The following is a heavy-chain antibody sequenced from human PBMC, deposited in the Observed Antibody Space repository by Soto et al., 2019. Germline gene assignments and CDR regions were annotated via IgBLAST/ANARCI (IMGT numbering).Heavy chain of an antibody. CDR2: INHSGST. CDR3: GRGVVVPAAKTYGMDV. D-gene: IGHD2-2*01. V-gene: IGHV4-34*01. Sequence: SETLSLTCAVYGGSFSGYYWSWIRQPPGKGLEWIGEINHSGSTNYNPSLKSRVTISVDTSKNQFSLKLSSVTAADTAVYYCGRGVVVPAAKTYGMDVWGQGTTVTVSS. CDR1: GGSFSGYY. J-gene: IGHJ6*02.